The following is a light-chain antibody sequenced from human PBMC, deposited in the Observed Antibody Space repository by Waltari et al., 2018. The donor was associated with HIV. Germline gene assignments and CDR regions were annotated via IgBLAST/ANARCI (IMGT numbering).Light chain of an antibody. CDR1: SSNIGAGYD. V-gene: IGLV1-40*01. J-gene: IGLJ3*02. Sequence: QSVLTQPPSVSGAPGQRVTISCTGSSSNIGAGYDVHWYQQLPGTAPKLLIYGNTNRPSGVPYRFSGSKSGTSASLAITGLQAQDEADYYCQSYDSSHWVFGGGTKLTVL. CDR2: GNT. CDR3: QSYDSSHWV.